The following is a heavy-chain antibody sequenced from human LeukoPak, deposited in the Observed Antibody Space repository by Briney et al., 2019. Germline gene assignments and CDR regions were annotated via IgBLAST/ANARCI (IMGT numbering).Heavy chain of an antibody. CDR1: GGSFSGYY. D-gene: IGHD2-15*01. J-gene: IGHJ4*02. CDR3: ARGARRYCSGGSRRLIDY. CDR2: TNHSGSN. Sequence: SETLSLTCAVYGGSFSGYYWSWIRQPPGKGLEWIGETNHSGSNNYNPSLKRRVPISVDTSTNQFSLKLSAWTPAATAEIYLARGARRYCSGGSRRLIDYWGQGTLVPVSS. V-gene: IGHV4-34*01.